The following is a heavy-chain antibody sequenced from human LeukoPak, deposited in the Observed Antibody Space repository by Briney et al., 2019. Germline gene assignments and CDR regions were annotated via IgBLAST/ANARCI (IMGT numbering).Heavy chain of an antibody. Sequence: SETLSLTCTVSGGSISSSSYYWGWIRQPPGTGLEWIGEINHSGSTNYNPSLKSRVTISVDTSKNQFSLKLSSVTAADTAVYYCARLVYATYYFDYWGQGTLVTVSS. CDR2: INHSGST. J-gene: IGHJ4*02. V-gene: IGHV4-39*07. CDR1: GGSISSSSYY. CDR3: ARLVYATYYFDY. D-gene: IGHD2-8*01.